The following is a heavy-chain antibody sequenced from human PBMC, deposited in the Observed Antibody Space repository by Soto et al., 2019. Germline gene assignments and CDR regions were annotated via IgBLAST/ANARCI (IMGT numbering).Heavy chain of an antibody. CDR2: INSDGDIT. D-gene: IGHD6-19*01. V-gene: IGHV3-74*01. CDR3: ARDLKAGSDY. J-gene: IGHJ4*02. Sequence: EVQLVESGGALVQPGGSLRLSCAASGFTFSTYWMHWVRQGPGEGLVWVSRINSDGDITNYADSVKGRFTISRDNAKNTLYLQMNSLRVEDTAVYYCARDLKAGSDYWGQGTLVIVSS. CDR1: GFTFSTYW.